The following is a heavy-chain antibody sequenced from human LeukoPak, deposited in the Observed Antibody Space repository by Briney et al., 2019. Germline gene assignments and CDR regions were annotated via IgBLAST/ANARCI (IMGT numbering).Heavy chain of an antibody. CDR2: IVPSGDIT. D-gene: IGHD4-11*01. CDR1: GFTFSNHG. J-gene: IGHJ4*02. V-gene: IGHV3-23*01. Sequence: PGGSLRLSCAASGFTFSNHGMNWVRQAPGKGLEWVSGIVPSGDITYYADSVKGRFTISRDNSKNTLYLQMNSLRAEDTAVYYCAKSQRGFTVTLDYWGQGTLVTVSS. CDR3: AKSQRGFTVTLDY.